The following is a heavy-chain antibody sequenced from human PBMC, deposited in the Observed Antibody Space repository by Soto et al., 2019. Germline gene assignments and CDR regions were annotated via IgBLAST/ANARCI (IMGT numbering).Heavy chain of an antibody. CDR3: ARDNPTDWSGGSCSWWFDP. D-gene: IGHD2-15*01. Sequence: SETLSLTCTVSGGSISSYYRSWIRQPAGKGLEWIGRIYTSGSTNYNPSLKSRVTMSVDTSKNQFSLKLSSVTAADTAVYYCARDNPTDWSGGSCSWWFDPWGQGTLVTVSS. J-gene: IGHJ5*02. CDR1: GGSISSYY. V-gene: IGHV4-4*07. CDR2: IYTSGST.